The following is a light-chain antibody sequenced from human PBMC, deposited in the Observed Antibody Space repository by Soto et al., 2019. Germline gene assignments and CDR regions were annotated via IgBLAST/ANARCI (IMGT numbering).Light chain of an antibody. CDR2: SHN. Sequence: QSVLTQPPSASGTPGQRVTISCSGSSSNIGSNTVNWYQQLPGTAPKLLIYSHNQRPSGVPDRFSGSESGTSASLAISGLQSEDEADYYCAAWDDSLNGVVFGGGTKLTVL. V-gene: IGLV1-44*01. J-gene: IGLJ2*01. CDR1: SSNIGSNT. CDR3: AAWDDSLNGVV.